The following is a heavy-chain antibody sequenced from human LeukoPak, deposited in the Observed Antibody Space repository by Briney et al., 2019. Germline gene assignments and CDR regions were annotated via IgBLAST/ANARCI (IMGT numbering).Heavy chain of an antibody. CDR3: ARPGGASADWFDP. J-gene: IGHJ5*02. V-gene: IGHV5-51*01. D-gene: IGHD4-23*01. Sequence: GESLKISCKGSGYSFTSYWIGWVRQMPGKGLEWMGIIYPEDSDTRYSPSFQGQVTISADKSISIAYLQWSSLKASDTAMYYCARPGGASADWFDPWGQGTLVTVSS. CDR1: GYSFTSYW. CDR2: IYPEDSDT.